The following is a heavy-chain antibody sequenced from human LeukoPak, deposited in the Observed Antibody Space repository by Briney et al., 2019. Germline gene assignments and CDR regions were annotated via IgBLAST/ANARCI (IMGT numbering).Heavy chain of an antibody. D-gene: IGHD3-22*01. J-gene: IGHJ6*02. CDR2: INPNSGGT. Sequence: GASVKVSCKASGYTFTGYYMHWVRQAPGQGLEWMGWINPNSGGTNYAQKFQGRVTMTRDTSTSTVYMELSSLRSEDTAVYYCAREQYYYDSSGYYPFRYYYGMDVWGQGTTVTVSS. CDR1: GYTFTGYY. V-gene: IGHV1-2*02. CDR3: AREQYYYDSSGYYPFRYYYGMDV.